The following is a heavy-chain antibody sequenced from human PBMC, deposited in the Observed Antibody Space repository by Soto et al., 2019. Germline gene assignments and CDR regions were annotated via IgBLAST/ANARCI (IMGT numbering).Heavy chain of an antibody. CDR1: GGSISSYY. CDR3: AKGGGSPDY. CDR2: IYYSGST. D-gene: IGHD3-16*01. V-gene: IGHV4-59*08. Sequence: QVQLQESGPGLVKPSETLSLTCTVSGGSISSYYWSWIRQPPGKGLEWIGYIYYSGSTNYNPSLKCRVTISVDTSNNQFSRKRSSVTAADTAVYYCAKGGGSPDYWGQGTLVTFSA. J-gene: IGHJ4*02.